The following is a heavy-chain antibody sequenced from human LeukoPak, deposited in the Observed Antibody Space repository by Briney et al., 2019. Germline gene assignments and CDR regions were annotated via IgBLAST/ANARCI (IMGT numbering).Heavy chain of an antibody. Sequence: GASVKVSCKASGYTFTGYYMHWVRQAPGHGLEWMGWINPNSGGTNYAQKFQGRVTMTRDTSISTAYMELSRLRSDDTAVYYCARDWALQRTFDYYYYYMDVWGKGTTVTVSS. CDR3: ARDWALQRTFDYYYYYMDV. CDR2: INPNSGGT. J-gene: IGHJ6*03. V-gene: IGHV1-2*02. CDR1: GYTFTGYY. D-gene: IGHD1-1*01.